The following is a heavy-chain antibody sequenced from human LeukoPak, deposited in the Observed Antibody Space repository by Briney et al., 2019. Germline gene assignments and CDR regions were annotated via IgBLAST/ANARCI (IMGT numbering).Heavy chain of an antibody. CDR1: GFTFSSYW. Sequence: GALRLSCAASGFTFSSYWMHWVRQAPGKGLVWVSRINTDGSSTSYADSVKGRFTISRDNAKNTLYLQMNSLRAEDTAVYYCARESIAARRGYFDYWGQGTLVTVSS. D-gene: IGHD6-6*01. V-gene: IGHV3-74*01. J-gene: IGHJ4*02. CDR3: ARESIAARRGYFDY. CDR2: INTDGSST.